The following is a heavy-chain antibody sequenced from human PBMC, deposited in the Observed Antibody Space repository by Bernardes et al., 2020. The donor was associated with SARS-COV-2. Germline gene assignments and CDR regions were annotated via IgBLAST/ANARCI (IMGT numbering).Heavy chain of an antibody. J-gene: IGHJ6*03. CDR1: GFTFSSYE. D-gene: IGHD1-26*01. CDR3: ARGGGAGNYYMDV. Sequence: GGSLRLSCAASGFTFSSYEMNWVRQATGKGLEWVSAIGTAGDTYYPGSVKGRFTISRENAKNSLYLQMNSLRAGDTAVYYCARGGGAGNYYMDVWGKGTTVTVSS. CDR2: IGTAGDT. V-gene: IGHV3-13*04.